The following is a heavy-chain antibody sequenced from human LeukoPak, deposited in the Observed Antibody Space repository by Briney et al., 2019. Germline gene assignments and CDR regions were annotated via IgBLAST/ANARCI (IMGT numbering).Heavy chain of an antibody. CDR3: ARDWGGGTHDY. V-gene: IGHV3-48*03. Sequence: GGSLRLSCAASGFTFSSYEMNWVRQAPGKGLGWVSYISNRGSTIYHADSVKGRFTISRDNAKNSLYLQMNSLRAEDTAVYYCARDWGGGTHDYWGQGTLVTVSS. J-gene: IGHJ4*02. CDR2: ISNRGSTI. D-gene: IGHD3-10*01. CDR1: GFTFSSYE.